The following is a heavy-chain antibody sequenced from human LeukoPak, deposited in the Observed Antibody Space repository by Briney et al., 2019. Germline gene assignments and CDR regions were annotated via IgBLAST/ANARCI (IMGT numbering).Heavy chain of an antibody. CDR1: GFTFSSYG. D-gene: IGHD3-10*01. CDR3: AKEASGSGSGIRGMDV. CDR2: ISYGGSNK. V-gene: IGHV3-30*18. J-gene: IGHJ6*02. Sequence: GGSLRLSCAASGFTFSSYGMHWARQAPGKGLEWVSVISYGGSNKYCADSVKGRFTISRDNSKNTLYLQMNSLRAEDTAVYYCAKEASGSGSGIRGMDVWGQGTTVTVSS.